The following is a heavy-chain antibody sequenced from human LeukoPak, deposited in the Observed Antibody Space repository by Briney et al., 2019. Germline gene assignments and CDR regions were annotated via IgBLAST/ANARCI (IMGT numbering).Heavy chain of an antibody. V-gene: IGHV1-2*02. CDR3: ARVGEGYGELSF. D-gene: IGHD4-17*01. CDR1: GYTFTGYY. Sequence: ASVKVSCKASGYTFTGYYMHWVRQAPGQGLEWMGWINPNSGGTNYARNFQGRVTMTKDTSISTAYMELSSLRSDDTAMYYCARVGEGYGELSFWGQGTLVTVSS. J-gene: IGHJ4*02. CDR2: INPNSGGT.